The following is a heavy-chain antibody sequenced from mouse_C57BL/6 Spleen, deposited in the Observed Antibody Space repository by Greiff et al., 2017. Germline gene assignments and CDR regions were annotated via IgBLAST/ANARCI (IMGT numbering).Heavy chain of an antibody. CDR3: ARSNIGSGNYFDY. V-gene: IGHV1-59*01. CDR2: IDPSDSYT. D-gene: IGHD2-5*01. Sequence: QVQLKQPGAELVRPGTSVKLSCKASGYTFTSYWMHWVKQRPGQGLEWIGVIDPSDSYTNYNQKFKGKATLTVDTSSSTAYMQLSSLTSEDSAVYYCARSNIGSGNYFDYWGQGTTLTVSS. CDR1: GYTFTSYW. J-gene: IGHJ2*01.